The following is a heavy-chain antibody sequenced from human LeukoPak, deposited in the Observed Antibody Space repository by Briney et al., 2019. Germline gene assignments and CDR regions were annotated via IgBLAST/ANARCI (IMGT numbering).Heavy chain of an antibody. Sequence: SETLSLTCTVSGGSINGYFCTWLRQSAGAGLECIGRIHTSGTTYYNPSLRSRVSMSVDTSNNKFSLRLNSVTAADTAVYYCARDPAGHGRYFDYWGQGALVTVSS. CDR1: GGSINGYF. CDR3: ARDPAGHGRYFDY. J-gene: IGHJ4*02. D-gene: IGHD1-14*01. CDR2: IHTSGTT. V-gene: IGHV4-4*07.